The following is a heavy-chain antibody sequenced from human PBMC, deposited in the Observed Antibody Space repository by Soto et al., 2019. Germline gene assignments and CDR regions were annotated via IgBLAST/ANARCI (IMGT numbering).Heavy chain of an antibody. CDR2: IIPIFGTA. Sequence: QVQLVQSGAEVKKPGSSVKVSCKASGGTFSSYAISWVRQAPGQGLEWMGGIIPIFGTANYAQKFQGRVTITADESTSTAYMELSSLRSEDTAVYYCARDAGYYYDRSGYPGREYYFDYWGQGTLVTVSS. CDR1: GGTFSSYA. J-gene: IGHJ4*02. D-gene: IGHD3-22*01. V-gene: IGHV1-69*01. CDR3: ARDAGYYYDRSGYPGREYYFDY.